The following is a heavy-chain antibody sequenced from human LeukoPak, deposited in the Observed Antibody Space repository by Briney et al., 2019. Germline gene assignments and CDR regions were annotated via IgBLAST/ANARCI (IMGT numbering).Heavy chain of an antibody. Sequence: GGSLRLSCAASGFTFSSYSMNRVRQAPGKGLEWVSSISSSSSYIYYADSVKGRFTISRDNAKNSLYLQMNSLRAEDTAVYYCARVSSYYDFWSGSPPSMDVWGKGTTVTVSS. CDR1: GFTFSSYS. CDR2: ISSSSSYI. J-gene: IGHJ6*03. V-gene: IGHV3-21*01. D-gene: IGHD3-3*01. CDR3: ARVSSYYDFWSGSPPSMDV.